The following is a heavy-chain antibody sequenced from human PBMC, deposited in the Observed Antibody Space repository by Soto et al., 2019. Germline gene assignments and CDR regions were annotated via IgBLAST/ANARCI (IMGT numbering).Heavy chain of an antibody. D-gene: IGHD3-22*01. CDR3: ARGYSSGYSKKRYYYGMDV. CDR2: TYYRSKWYN. J-gene: IGHJ6*02. V-gene: IGHV6-1*01. CDR1: GDSVSSNSAA. Sequence: QTLSLTCAISGDSVSSNSAAWNWIRQSPSRGLEWLGRTYYRSKWYNDYAVSVKSRITINPDTSKNQFSLQLNSVTPEDTAVYYCARGYSSGYSKKRYYYGMDVWGQGTTVTVSS.